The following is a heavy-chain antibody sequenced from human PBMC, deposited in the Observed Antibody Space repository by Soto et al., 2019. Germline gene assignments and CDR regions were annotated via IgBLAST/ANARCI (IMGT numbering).Heavy chain of an antibody. J-gene: IGHJ6*04. CDR1: GFTVSSKY. CDR3: ARDDVLCDGGRCYGVPLDV. V-gene: IGHV3-66*01. D-gene: IGHD2-15*01. CDR2: IQSGGPT. Sequence: EVQLVESGGGLVQPGGSLRLSGAASGFTVSSKYMSWVRQAPGKGLEWVSLIQSGGPTYYADSVKGRFTISRDTSENTVHLQMDSLRAEDTAVYYCARDDVLCDGGRCYGVPLDVWGEGTTVTVSS.